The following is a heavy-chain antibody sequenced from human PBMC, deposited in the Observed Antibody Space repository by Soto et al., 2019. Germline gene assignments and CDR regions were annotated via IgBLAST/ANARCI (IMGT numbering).Heavy chain of an antibody. V-gene: IGHV1-18*01. CDR3: TREGSAPYYYYGMDA. J-gene: IGHJ6*02. D-gene: IGHD3-10*01. CDR2: INTHNGNT. Sequence: ASVKVSCKASGYTFTTYGISWVRKAPGQGLEWLGWINTHNGNTNYAQNLQGRVIMAADTSPSTAYMELRGLRSDDTAIYYCTREGSAPYYYYGMDAWGQGTTVTVSS. CDR1: GYTFTTYG.